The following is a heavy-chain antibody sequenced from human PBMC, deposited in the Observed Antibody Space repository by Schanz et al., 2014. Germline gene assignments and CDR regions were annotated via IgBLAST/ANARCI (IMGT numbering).Heavy chain of an antibody. CDR2: IIPILGIA. J-gene: IGHJ6*01. V-gene: IGHV1-69*04. D-gene: IGHD1-1*01. CDR1: GYTFTSYG. Sequence: QVQLVQSGAEVKKPGSSVKVSCKASGYTFTSYGISWVRQAPGQGLEWMGRIIPILGIANYAQKFQGRVTNTADKSTSTAYMDLSSLRPEDTAVYYCVKDPDKYNWNDVEGMDVWGPGTTVTVSS. CDR3: VKDPDKYNWNDVEGMDV.